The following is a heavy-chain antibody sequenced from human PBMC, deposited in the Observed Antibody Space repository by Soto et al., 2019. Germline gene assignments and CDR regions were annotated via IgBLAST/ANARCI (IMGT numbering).Heavy chain of an antibody. CDR3: GGGGATGATRKGRRIYRLHRMEG. J-gene: IGHJ6*01. CDR2: IIPIFGSA. CDR1: GGTFSSYA. V-gene: IGHV1-69*12. D-gene: IGHD4-17*01. Sequence: QVQPVLSGAEVKKPGSSVKVSCKASGGTFSSYALSWVRQAPGQGLEWMGGIIPIFGSANYAQKFQGRVTNTGGGSKGTAYMGVGRLGFGETGVFYWGGGGATGATRKGRRIYRLHRMEGRGQGTTVTVSS.